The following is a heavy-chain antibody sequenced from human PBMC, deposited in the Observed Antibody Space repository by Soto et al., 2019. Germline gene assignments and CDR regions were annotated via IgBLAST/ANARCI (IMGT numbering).Heavy chain of an antibody. CDR1: GGAISNVNDC. CDR3: ARGPSGDKVDY. D-gene: IGHD2-21*02. J-gene: IGHJ4*02. Sequence: QVQLQESGPGLVKPSQTLSLTGIVSGGAISNVNDCWSWIRQRPDKGLELIGQIYSGGSIYTNPSLTSRDTISVYTAKTQSSRKLSSVSAAHTAVYYCARGPSGDKVDYWGQGTLFTFSS. CDR2: IYSGGSI. V-gene: IGHV4-30-4*01.